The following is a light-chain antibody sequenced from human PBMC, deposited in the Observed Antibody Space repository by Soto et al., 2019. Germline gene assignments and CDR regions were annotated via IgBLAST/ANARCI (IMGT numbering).Light chain of an antibody. Sequence: EIVLTQSPGTLSLSPGEGATLSCRASESVASNYLAWYQQRPGQAPRLLIYDTSNRATGIPARLSGSGYGTDLTITISSLENEDFAVYYCHQRKSWPRTFGHGTKVDIK. V-gene: IGKV3-11*01. CDR1: ESVASNY. CDR3: HQRKSWPRT. CDR2: DTS. J-gene: IGKJ1*01.